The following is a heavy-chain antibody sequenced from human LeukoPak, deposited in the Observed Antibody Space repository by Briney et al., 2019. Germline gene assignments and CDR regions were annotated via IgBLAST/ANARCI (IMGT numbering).Heavy chain of an antibody. D-gene: IGHD5-18*01. CDR2: MSRSSSYI. CDR1: GFTFRRYS. CDR3: ARRTQPARTYSYGSPYAFDI. J-gene: IGHJ3*02. Sequence: GGSLRLSCAAWGFTFRRYSVRGVRGAPGKGGEGVSSMSRSSSYIYYADSVKGRFTISRDNAKNSLYLQMNSLRAEDTAVYYCARRTQPARTYSYGSPYAFDIWAKGQWSPSLQ. V-gene: IGHV3-21*01.